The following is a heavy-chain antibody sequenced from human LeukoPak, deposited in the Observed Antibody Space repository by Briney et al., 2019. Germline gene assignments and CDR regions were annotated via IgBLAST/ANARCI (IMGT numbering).Heavy chain of an antibody. D-gene: IGHD5/OR15-5a*01. J-gene: IGHJ6*02. CDR3: ATTRVSGYYYHYYGMAV. V-gene: IGHV3-7*01. Sequence: PGGSLRLSCAASGFTFSEYWMSWVRQAPGKGLEWVANIKEDGGEKYYVDSMKGRFTISRDNAKNSLYLQMNSLRAEDTAVYYCATTRVSGYYYHYYGMAVWGQGTTVTVSS. CDR2: IKEDGGEK. CDR1: GFTFSEYW.